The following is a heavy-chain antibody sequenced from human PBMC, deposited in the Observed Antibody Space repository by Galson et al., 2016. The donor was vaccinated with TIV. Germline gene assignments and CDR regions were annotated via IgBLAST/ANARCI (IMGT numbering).Heavy chain of an antibody. Sequence: ETLSLTCTVSSDSIINYYLSWIRQPPGKGLEWIGYISDSGRSNENPPLKSRVPISVDKSKKQISLKLKSVTAADTAMYYCARDLGLGAFDIWGQGTMVTVSS. CDR2: ISDSGRS. CDR1: SDSIINYY. CDR3: ARDLGLGAFDI. D-gene: IGHD7-27*01. V-gene: IGHV4-59*01. J-gene: IGHJ3*02.